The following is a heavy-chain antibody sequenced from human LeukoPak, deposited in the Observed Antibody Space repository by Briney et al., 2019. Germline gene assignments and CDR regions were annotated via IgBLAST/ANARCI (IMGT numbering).Heavy chain of an antibody. Sequence: KPSETLSLTCTVSGGSISSYYWSWIRQPAGKGLEWIGRIYTSGSTNYNPSLKSRVTMSVDTSKNQFSLKLSSVTTADTAVYYCARDPRSGYDLLDDYWGQGTLVTVSS. CDR3: ARDPRSGYDLLDDY. J-gene: IGHJ4*02. V-gene: IGHV4-4*07. D-gene: IGHD5-12*01. CDR1: GGSISSYY. CDR2: IYTSGST.